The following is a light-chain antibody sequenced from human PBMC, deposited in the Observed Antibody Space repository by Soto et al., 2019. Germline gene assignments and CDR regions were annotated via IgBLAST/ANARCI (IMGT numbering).Light chain of an antibody. CDR2: EVS. J-gene: IGLJ1*01. V-gene: IGLV2-8*01. CDR3: SSYTGDNTYV. CDR1: SSDVGGYHY. Sequence: QSALTQPPSASGSPGQSVTISCTGTSSDVGGYHYVSWYQQHPGKAPKLMIYEVSKRPSGVPDRFSGYKSGNTASLTVSGLQAEDEADYYCSSYTGDNTYVFGTGTKVTVL.